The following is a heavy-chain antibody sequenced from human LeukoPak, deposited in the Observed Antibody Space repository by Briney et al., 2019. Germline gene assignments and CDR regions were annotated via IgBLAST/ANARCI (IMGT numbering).Heavy chain of an antibody. J-gene: IGHJ6*03. D-gene: IGHD3-10*01. CDR3: ARGRNTMVRGAIGAETRYYYSYYMDV. CDR2: IYTSGST. CDR1: GNSISSGDNY. Sequence: SETLSLTCTVSGNSISSGDNYWSWIRQPAGKGLEWIGRIYTSGSTNYNPSLKSRVTISVDTSKNHFSLKLSSVTAADTALYYCARGRNTMVRGAIGAETRYYYSYYMDVWGKGTTVTVSS. V-gene: IGHV4-61*02.